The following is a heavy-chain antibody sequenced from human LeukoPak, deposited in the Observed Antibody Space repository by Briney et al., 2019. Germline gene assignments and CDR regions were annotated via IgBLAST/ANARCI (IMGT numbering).Heavy chain of an antibody. CDR2: INPSGGST. CDR3: ARDQGWCSGGSCYGVH. V-gene: IGHV1-46*01. D-gene: IGHD2-15*01. CDR1: GYTFTSYY. Sequence: ASVKVSCKASGYTFTSYYMHWVRQAPGQGLEWMGIINPSGGSTSYAQKFQGRVTMTTDTSTSTAYMELRSLTSDDTAVYYCARDQGWCSGGSCYGVHWGQGTLVTVSS. J-gene: IGHJ4*02.